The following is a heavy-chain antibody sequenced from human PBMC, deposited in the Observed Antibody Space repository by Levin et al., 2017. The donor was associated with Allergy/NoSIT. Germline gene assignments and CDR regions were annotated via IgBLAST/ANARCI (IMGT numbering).Heavy chain of an antibody. CDR1: GYTFTSYG. CDR2: ISAYNGNT. J-gene: IGHJ6*02. Sequence: GESLKISCKASGYTFTSYGISWVRQAPGQGLEWMGWISAYNGNTNYAQKLQGRVTMTTDTSTSTAYMELRSLRSDDTAVYYCAMWGYGDYNTEYYYYGMDVWGQGTTVTVSS. D-gene: IGHD4-17*01. V-gene: IGHV1-18*01. CDR3: AMWGYGDYNTEYYYYGMDV.